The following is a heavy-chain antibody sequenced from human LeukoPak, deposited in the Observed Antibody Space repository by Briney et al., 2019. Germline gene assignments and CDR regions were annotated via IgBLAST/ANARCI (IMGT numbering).Heavy chain of an antibody. D-gene: IGHD3-3*01. J-gene: IGHJ4*02. V-gene: IGHV4-31*03. CDR3: AREGYDFWSGFDY. CDR1: GGSISDAAYY. CDR2: IYYSGST. Sequence: PSQTLSLTCTVSGGSISDAAYYWSWIRQHPGEGLKWIGYIYYSGSTSYNPSLKSRVTISVDTSKNQFSLKLSSVTAADTAVYYCAREGYDFWSGFDYWGQGTLVTVSS.